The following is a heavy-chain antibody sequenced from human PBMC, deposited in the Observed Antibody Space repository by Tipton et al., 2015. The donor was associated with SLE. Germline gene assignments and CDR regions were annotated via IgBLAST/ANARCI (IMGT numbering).Heavy chain of an antibody. J-gene: IGHJ4*02. Sequence: SLRLSCAASGFSVSSNYMSWVRQAPGKGLEWVSVIYSAGDTYYADSVKGRFTISRDNSKNTLYMQMNSLRAEDAAVYYCAKDLEMASQVLDYWGQGTLVTVSS. CDR3: AKDLEMASQVLDY. CDR1: GFSVSSNY. CDR2: IYSAGDT. D-gene: IGHD5-24*01. V-gene: IGHV3-53*05.